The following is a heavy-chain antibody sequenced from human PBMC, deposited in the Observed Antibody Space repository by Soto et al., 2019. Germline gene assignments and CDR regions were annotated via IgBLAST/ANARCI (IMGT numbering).Heavy chain of an antibody. CDR2: IKTNTEGGTT. CDR1: GLTISNAW. J-gene: IGHJ6*02. V-gene: IGHV3-15*07. Sequence: EVHLVESGGGFIYPGGSLRLSCAASGLTISNAWMNWVRQAPGKGLEWVGRIKTNTEGGTTDYAAAVKRRFTVSRDDSKNTLYLQMNSLRTDDTAVYYCTTGSVEGVWGQGTTVTVSS. D-gene: IGHD2-15*01. CDR3: TTGSVEGV.